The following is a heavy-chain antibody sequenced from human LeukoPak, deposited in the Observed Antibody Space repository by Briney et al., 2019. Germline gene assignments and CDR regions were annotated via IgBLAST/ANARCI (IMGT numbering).Heavy chain of an antibody. D-gene: IGHD1-1*01. CDR1: GGSFSGYY. Sequence: SETLSLTCAVYGGSFSGYYWSWIRQPPGKGLEWIGEINHSGSTNYNPSLKGRVTISVDTSKNQFSLKLSSVTAADTAVYYCARSAWGDWNPRQYNWFDPWGQGTLVTVSS. CDR2: INHSGST. J-gene: IGHJ5*02. CDR3: ARSAWGDWNPRQYNWFDP. V-gene: IGHV4-34*01.